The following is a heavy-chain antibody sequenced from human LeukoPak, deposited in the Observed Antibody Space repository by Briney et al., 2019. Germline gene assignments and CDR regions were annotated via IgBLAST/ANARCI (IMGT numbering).Heavy chain of an antibody. V-gene: IGHV3-74*01. CDR1: GFTFSSYW. CDR2: INSDGSTT. J-gene: IGHJ6*02. CDR3: ARDFGASYGNYYYYGMDV. D-gene: IGHD5-18*01. Sequence: PGGSLRLSCAASGFTFSSYWMHWVRQAPGKGPVWVSLINSDGSTTNYADSVKGRFTISRDNAKNMVYLQMNSLRAEDTAIYYCARDFGASYGNYYYYGMDVWGQGTTVTVSS.